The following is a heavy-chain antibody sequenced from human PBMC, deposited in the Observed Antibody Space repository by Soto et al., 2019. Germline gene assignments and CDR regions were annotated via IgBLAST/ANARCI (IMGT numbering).Heavy chain of an antibody. J-gene: IGHJ4*01. CDR2: IRSKTNRYAT. Sequence: PGLSFSLSCAAPGFTFGGSAMHWARQASGKGVEWVGHIRSKTNRYATAYAVWVNVRFPLSRDDSMNTAYLQMNRLKTEDTAVYFCTRQTDAVQWLVVPTDYNCVYWVQRTLVTVSS. CDR1: GFTFGGSA. CDR3: TRQTDAVQWLVVPTDYNCVY. V-gene: IGHV3-73*01. D-gene: IGHD6-19*01.